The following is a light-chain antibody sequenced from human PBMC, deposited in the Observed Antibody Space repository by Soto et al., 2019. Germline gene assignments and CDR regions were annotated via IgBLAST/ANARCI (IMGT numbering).Light chain of an antibody. J-gene: IGLJ1*01. V-gene: IGLV4-69*01. CDR2: LNSDGSH. Sequence: QLVLTQSPSASASLGASVKLTCTLSSGHSNYAIAWHQQQPEKGPRYLMKLNSDGSHRKGDGIPDRFSGSSSGAERYLTSSSLQSVDEADYYCQTWGTGIIVFGTGTKLTVL. CDR3: QTWGTGIIV. CDR1: SGHSNYA.